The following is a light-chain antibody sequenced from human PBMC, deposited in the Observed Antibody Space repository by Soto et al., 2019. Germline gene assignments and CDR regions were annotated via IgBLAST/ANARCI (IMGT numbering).Light chain of an antibody. CDR3: ASYAGNNVI. J-gene: IGLJ2*01. V-gene: IGLV2-8*01. CDR1: SSDVGGYNY. Sequence: LTQPPSASGSPGQSVAISCTGTSSDVGGYNYVSWFQQHPGKAPKLMIYEVTKRPSGVPDRFSGSKSGNTASLTVSGLQAEDEADYYCASYAGNNVIFGGGTKLTVL. CDR2: EVT.